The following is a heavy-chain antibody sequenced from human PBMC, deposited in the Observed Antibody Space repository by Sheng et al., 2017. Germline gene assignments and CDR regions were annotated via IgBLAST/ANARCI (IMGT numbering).Heavy chain of an antibody. D-gene: IGHD3-10*01. V-gene: IGHV3-30-3*01. J-gene: IGHJ4*02. CDR3: ARDHIIMVQDEGGYFDY. Sequence: QVQLVESGGGVVQPGRSLRLSCAASGFTFSSYAMHWVRQAPGKGLEWVAVISYDGSNKYYADSVKGRFTISRDNSKNTLYLQMNSLRAEDTAVYYCARDHIIMVQDEGGYFDYWGQGTLVTVSS. CDR2: ISYDGSNK. CDR1: GFTFSSYA.